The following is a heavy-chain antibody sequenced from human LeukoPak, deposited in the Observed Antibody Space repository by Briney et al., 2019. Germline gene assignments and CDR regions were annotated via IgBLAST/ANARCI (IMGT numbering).Heavy chain of an antibody. J-gene: IGHJ4*02. D-gene: IGHD2-2*01. Sequence: GGSLRLSCAASEFTFSSYSMNWVRQAPGKGLEWVSYIGPSSGTICYAGSVKGRFTISRDNAKNSLYLQMSSLRAEDTAVYYCARGRGYCSGTSCYVDYWGQGTLVTVSS. CDR2: IGPSSGTI. CDR1: EFTFSSYS. CDR3: ARGRGYCSGTSCYVDY. V-gene: IGHV3-48*01.